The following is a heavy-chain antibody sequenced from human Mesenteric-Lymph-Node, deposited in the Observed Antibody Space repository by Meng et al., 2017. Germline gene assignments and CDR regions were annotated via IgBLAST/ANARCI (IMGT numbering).Heavy chain of an antibody. CDR1: GFSFDDYG. V-gene: IGHV3-9*01. CDR2: ISWNSDKI. J-gene: IGHJ4*02. D-gene: IGHD3-10*01. Sequence: GGSLRLSCAASGFSFDDYGMHWVRQAPGKGLEWVSGISWNSDKIGHADSVKGRFTISRDNAKNSLYLQMNNLRPEDSALYYCAKANVREFMRDFDCWGQGTLVTVSS. CDR3: AKANVREFMRDFDC.